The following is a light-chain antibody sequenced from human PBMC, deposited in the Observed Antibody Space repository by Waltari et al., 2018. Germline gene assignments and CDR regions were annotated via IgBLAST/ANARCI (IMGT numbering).Light chain of an antibody. CDR3: SSYTANTRF. J-gene: IGLJ2*01. V-gene: IGLV2-18*02. Sequence: QSALTQPPSVSGSPRQSVTISCSGTCSDVGCENRVSWYQQPPGTAPKLIIYDVRNRPSGVSHRFSGSRSGNTASLTISGLQAEDEADYYCSSYTANTRFFGGGTKLTVL. CDR1: CSDVGCENR. CDR2: DVR.